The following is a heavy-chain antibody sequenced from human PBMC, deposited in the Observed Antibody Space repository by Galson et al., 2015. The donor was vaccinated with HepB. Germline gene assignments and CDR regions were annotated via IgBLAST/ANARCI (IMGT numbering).Heavy chain of an antibody. D-gene: IGHD2-2*01. J-gene: IGHJ6*03. Sequence: SVKVSCKASGGTFSSYAISWVRQAPGQGLEWMGGIIPILGIANYAQKFQGRVTITADKSTSTAYMELSSLRSEDTAVYYCARSIVVVPAAVDYYYYYMDVWGKGTTVTVSS. V-gene: IGHV1-69*10. CDR1: GGTFSSYA. CDR3: ARSIVVVPAAVDYYYYYMDV. CDR2: IIPILGIA.